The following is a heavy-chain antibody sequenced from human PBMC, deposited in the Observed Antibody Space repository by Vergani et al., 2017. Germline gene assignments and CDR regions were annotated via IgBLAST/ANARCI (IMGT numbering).Heavy chain of an antibody. J-gene: IGHJ4*02. V-gene: IGHV1-69*04. CDR1: GGTFSSYA. D-gene: IGHD6-6*01. Sequence: QVQLVQSGAEVKKPGSSVKVSCKASGGTFSSYAISWVRQAPGQGLEWMGRIIPILGIANYAQKFQGRVTITAAKSTSTAYMELSSLRSEDTAVYYCVKDGKAARPLGRIFDYWGQGTLVTVSS. CDR3: VKDGKAARPLGRIFDY. CDR2: IIPILGIA.